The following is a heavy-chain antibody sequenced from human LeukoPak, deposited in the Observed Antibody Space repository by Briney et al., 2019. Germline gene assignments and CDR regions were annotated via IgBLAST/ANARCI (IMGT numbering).Heavy chain of an antibody. CDR1: GGSFSGYY. CDR3: ARGLFYSKIFDY. D-gene: IGHD4-11*01. J-gene: IGHJ4*02. V-gene: IGHV4-34*01. Sequence: SETLSLTCAVYGGSFSGYYWSWIRQPPGKGLEWIGEINHSGSTNYNPSLKSRVTISVDTYKNQFSLKLSSVTAADTAVYYCARGLFYSKIFDYWGQGTLVTVSS. CDR2: INHSGST.